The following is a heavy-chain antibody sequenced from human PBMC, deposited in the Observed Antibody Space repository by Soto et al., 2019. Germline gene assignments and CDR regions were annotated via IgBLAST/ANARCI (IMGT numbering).Heavy chain of an antibody. Sequence: SETLSLTCTVSGGSISSDGYYWGWIRQSPEMGLEWIGYIHYSGSTYYNPSLKSRFTISVGTSKSQFSLKLSSVTAADTAVYYCARLVVPAAKPQPDYWGQGTLVTVSS. D-gene: IGHD2-2*02. CDR1: GGSISSDGYY. J-gene: IGHJ4*02. CDR2: IHYSGST. V-gene: IGHV4-31*03. CDR3: ARLVVPAAKPQPDY.